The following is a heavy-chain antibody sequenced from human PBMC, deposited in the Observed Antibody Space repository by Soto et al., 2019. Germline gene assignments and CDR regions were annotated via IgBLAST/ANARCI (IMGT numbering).Heavy chain of an antibody. CDR2: ISGYNGNT. J-gene: IGHJ4*02. CDR3: ATSSVAGTAFDS. CDR1: HYSFTTYG. V-gene: IGHV1-18*01. Sequence: QVHLVQSGAEVRKPGASVRVSCKASHYSFTTYGISWVRQAPGQGLEWMGWISGYNGNTNYAQKLQGRVTMTTDTATHTAYMERRSLRSDDTAIYFCATSSVAGTAFDSWGQVTLVTVSS. D-gene: IGHD6-19*01.